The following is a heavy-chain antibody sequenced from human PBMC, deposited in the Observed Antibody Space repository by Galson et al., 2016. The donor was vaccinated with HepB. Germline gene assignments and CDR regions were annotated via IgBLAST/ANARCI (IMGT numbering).Heavy chain of an antibody. CDR2: IGTAPGDT. CDR3: ARVRSSSWFDS. Sequence: SLRLSCAASGFSFSLYDMHWVRQVTGKGLEWVSAIGTAPGDTNYLDSVKGRFSISRDNSKSMLYLQMDSLRVEDIAVYYCARVRSSSWFDSWGQGTLVTVS. D-gene: IGHD6-13*01. V-gene: IGHV3-13*01. CDR1: GFSFSLYD. J-gene: IGHJ5*01.